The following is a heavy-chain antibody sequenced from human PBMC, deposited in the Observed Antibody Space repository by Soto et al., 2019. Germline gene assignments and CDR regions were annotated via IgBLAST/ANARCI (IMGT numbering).Heavy chain of an antibody. J-gene: IGHJ4*02. Sequence: QVQLVESGGGVVQPGRSLRLSCEASGFTFSSYGMHWVRQAPGKGLEWVAVISYDGSNKYYADSVKGRFTISRDNSKNTLYLQMNSLRAEDTAVYYCARDSLGELSPTLLDYWGQGTLVTVSS. CDR3: ARDSLGELSPTLLDY. CDR1: GFTFSSYG. CDR2: ISYDGSNK. V-gene: IGHV3-30*03. D-gene: IGHD3-16*02.